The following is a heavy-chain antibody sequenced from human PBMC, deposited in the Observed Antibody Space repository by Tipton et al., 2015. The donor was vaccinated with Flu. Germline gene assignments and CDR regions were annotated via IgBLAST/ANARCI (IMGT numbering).Heavy chain of an antibody. CDR3: AGRDYSNYVSDPKSWFDP. V-gene: IGHV4-39*07. Sequence: TLSLTCTVSGASISTSDYHWGWIRQFPGKRLEWIGTVSRSGSTVYNPSLTSRVTISIDRSKNQFSLNLKSVTAADLAVYYCAGRDYSNYVSDPKSWFDPWGQGTLVAVSS. D-gene: IGHD4-11*01. CDR2: VSRSGST. CDR1: GASISTSDYH. J-gene: IGHJ5*02.